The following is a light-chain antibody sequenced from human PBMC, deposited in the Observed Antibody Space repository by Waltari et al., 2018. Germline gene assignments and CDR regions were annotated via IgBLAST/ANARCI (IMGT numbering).Light chain of an antibody. J-gene: IGKJ1*01. Sequence: IVLTQSPGTLSLSPGGRATLSCRASQSISRFLAWYQQKPGRAPRLLIYAASTRATGIPDRFSGSGSGTDFSLTISGLEPEDFAVYYCQHHLRLPATFGQGTKVEIK. CDR2: AAS. CDR3: QHHLRLPAT. V-gene: IGKV3-20*01. CDR1: QSISRF.